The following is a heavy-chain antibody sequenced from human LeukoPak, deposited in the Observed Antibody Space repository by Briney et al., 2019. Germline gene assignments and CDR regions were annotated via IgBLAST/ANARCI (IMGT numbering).Heavy chain of an antibody. J-gene: IGHJ4*02. CDR3: VRTISDGSGDY. V-gene: IGHV4-59*01. CDR2: IWYSGTT. CDR1: GGSISRYH. Sequence: SETLSLTCTVSGGSISRYHWSWIRQPPEKGLEWIGYIWYSGTTNYNPSLKSRVTMSVDTSKNHFSLRLSSVTAADTAVYYCVRTISDGSGDYWGQGILVTVSS. D-gene: IGHD3-10*01.